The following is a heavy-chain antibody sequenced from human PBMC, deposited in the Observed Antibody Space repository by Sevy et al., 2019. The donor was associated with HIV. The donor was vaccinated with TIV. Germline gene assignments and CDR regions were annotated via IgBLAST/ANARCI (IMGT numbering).Heavy chain of an antibody. CDR3: ARTPLLSIPGTTDVYFDN. J-gene: IGHJ4*02. V-gene: IGHV1-69*13. D-gene: IGHD4-4*01. CDR1: GGTFSNYA. Sequence: ASVKVSCKASGGTFSNYALSWVRQAPGQGLEWMGGMIPIFGTTNFAQTFQGRVTLTADESRSTAYMELSSLKSADTAVYYCARTPLLSIPGTTDVYFDNWGQGTLVTVSS. CDR2: MIPIFGTT.